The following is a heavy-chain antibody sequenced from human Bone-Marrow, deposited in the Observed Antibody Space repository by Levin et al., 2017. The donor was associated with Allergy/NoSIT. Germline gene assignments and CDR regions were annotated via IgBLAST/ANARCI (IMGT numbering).Heavy chain of an antibody. CDR2: ISYDGTKK. D-gene: IGHD2-2*01. CDR1: GFTFSHFG. CDR3: AKVSVVVPSVDYTYGLDV. J-gene: IGHJ6*02. Sequence: SGGSLRLSCAASGFTFSHFGMHWVRQAPGKGLEWVALISYDGTKKYYVDSVKGRFTISRDNSKNTLHLQMDSLRADDTAVYYCAKVSVVVPSVDYTYGLDVWGQGTTVTVSS. V-gene: IGHV3-30*18.